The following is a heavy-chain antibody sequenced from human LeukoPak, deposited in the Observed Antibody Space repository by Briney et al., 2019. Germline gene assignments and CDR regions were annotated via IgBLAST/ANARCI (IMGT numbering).Heavy chain of an antibody. Sequence: GGSLRLSCVASGFSFSSYDTQWVRQVKGKGLEWVSAIGRAGDTHYPDSVKGRFTISRENAKNSVYLQMNSLRDGDTGVYYCARAPSGHGLDVWGQGTTVTVSS. CDR3: ARAPSGHGLDV. CDR2: IGRAGDT. J-gene: IGHJ6*02. V-gene: IGHV3-13*04. CDR1: GFSFSSYD. D-gene: IGHD3-10*01.